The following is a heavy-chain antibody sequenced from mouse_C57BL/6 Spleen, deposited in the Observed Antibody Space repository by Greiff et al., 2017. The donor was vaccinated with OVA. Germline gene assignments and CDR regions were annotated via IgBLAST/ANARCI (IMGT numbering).Heavy chain of an antibody. D-gene: IGHD2-5*01. CDR3: ARREYSNYFDY. V-gene: IGHV1-52*01. Sequence: VQLQQPGAELVRPGSSVKLSCKASGYTFTSYWMHWVKQRPIQGLEWIGNIDPSDSETHYNQKFKDKATLTVDKSSSTAYMQLSSLTSEDSAVYYCARREYSNYFDYWGQGTTLTVSS. CDR2: IDPSDSET. J-gene: IGHJ2*01. CDR1: GYTFTSYW.